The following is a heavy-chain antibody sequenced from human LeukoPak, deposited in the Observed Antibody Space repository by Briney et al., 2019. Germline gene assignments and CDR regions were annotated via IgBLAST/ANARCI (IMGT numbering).Heavy chain of an antibody. CDR1: GDFITSDTYS. CDR2: IYTTGTT. J-gene: IGHJ3*02. D-gene: IGHD2-8*01. Sequence: SETLSLTCTLSGDFITSDTYSWSWIRQPAGMQLEWIGRIYTTGTTNYNPSLRSRVTMSIDTSKNQFSLKLNSVTAADTAVYYCARASVVWIRAFDIWGQGTMVTVSS. CDR3: ARASVVWIRAFDI. V-gene: IGHV4-61*02.